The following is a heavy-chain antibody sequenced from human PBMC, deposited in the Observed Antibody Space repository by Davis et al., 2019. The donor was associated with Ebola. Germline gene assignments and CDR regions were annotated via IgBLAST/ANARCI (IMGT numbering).Heavy chain of an antibody. Sequence: AASVKVSCKASRGTFSTSPISWVRQAPGQGLEWMGRIIPMLGIPDYAQKFQDRITITADKSTTTSYMALNSLRSEDTAVYYCATEARQYSDPFGPPRLDWGQGTLVTVSS. D-gene: IGHD2/OR15-2a*01. CDR2: IIPMLGIP. CDR3: ATEARQYSDPFGPPRLD. CDR1: RGTFSTSP. V-gene: IGHV1-69*04. J-gene: IGHJ4*02.